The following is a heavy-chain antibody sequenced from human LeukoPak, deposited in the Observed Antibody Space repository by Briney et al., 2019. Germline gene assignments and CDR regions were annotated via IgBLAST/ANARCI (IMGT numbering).Heavy chain of an antibody. CDR1: GFTFSNYA. CDR3: AKDSCSTNCLGSGMDV. D-gene: IGHD2-2*01. V-gene: IGHV3-23*01. CDR2: MSGSGNST. Sequence: GGSLRLSCAASGFTFSNYAINWVRQAPGQGLDWVSGMSGSGNSTYYADSVKGRLTISRDNSKNIPYLQMRSLRVDDTAIYYCAKDSCSTNCLGSGMDVWGQGTTVTVSS. J-gene: IGHJ6*02.